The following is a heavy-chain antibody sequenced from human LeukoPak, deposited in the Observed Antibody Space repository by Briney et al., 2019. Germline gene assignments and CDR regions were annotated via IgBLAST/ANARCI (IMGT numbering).Heavy chain of an antibody. CDR3: AKVRTGGDWNYYGMDV. CDR1: GFSFSSYP. V-gene: IGHV3-23*01. CDR2: TSGSGGST. Sequence: GGSLRLSCAASGFSFSSYPMSWVRQAPGKGLEWVSTTSGSGGSTYYADSVKGRFTISRDNSKNTLYLQMNSLRAEDTAVYYCAKVRTGGDWNYYGMDVWGQGTTVTVSS. D-gene: IGHD2-21*02. J-gene: IGHJ6*02.